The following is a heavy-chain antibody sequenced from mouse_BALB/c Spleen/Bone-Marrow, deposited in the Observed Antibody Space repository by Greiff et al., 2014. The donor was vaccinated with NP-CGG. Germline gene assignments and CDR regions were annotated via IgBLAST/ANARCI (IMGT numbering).Heavy chain of an antibody. CDR1: GFSLTSYD. D-gene: IGHD2-13*01. J-gene: IGHJ1*01. V-gene: IGHV2-9-2*01. CDR2: IWTGGGT. CDR3: VREGAYYGDYDWYFDV. Sequence: ESGPGLVAPSQSLSITCTVSGFSLTSYDINRIRQPPGKGLEWLGVIWTGGGTNYNSAFMSRPSISKDNSKSQVFLKMNSLQTDDTAIYYCVREGAYYGDYDWYFDVWGAGTTVTVSS.